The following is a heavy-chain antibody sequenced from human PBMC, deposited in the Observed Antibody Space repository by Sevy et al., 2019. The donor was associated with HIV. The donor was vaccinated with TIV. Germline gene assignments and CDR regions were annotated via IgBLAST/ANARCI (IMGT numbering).Heavy chain of an antibody. J-gene: IGHJ6*02. CDR2: ISAYNGNI. Sequence: ASVKVSCTASGYTFTNYGISWVRQAPGQGLEWMGWISAYNGNINYAQKFQGRVTMTKDTSMSTAYMELGSLSSDDTALYYCARSQRHCANGICCTSPRSYGMDVWGQGTTVTVSS. V-gene: IGHV1-18*01. CDR1: GYTFTNYG. CDR3: ARSQRHCANGICCTSPRSYGMDV. D-gene: IGHD2-8*01.